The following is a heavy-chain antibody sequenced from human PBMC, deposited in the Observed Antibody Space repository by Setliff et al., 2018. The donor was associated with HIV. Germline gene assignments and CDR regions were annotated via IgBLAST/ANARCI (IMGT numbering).Heavy chain of an antibody. J-gene: IGHJ1*01. V-gene: IGHV4-34*01. Sequence: PSETLSLTCAVHGASLSDYYWNWIRQSPGKGPEWIGEINHRGGTNYNPTFKNRLAMSVDPSKNQFSLHLGSVTAADTAVYYCAAFPWDCPDLSCHRSFHYWDQGALVTVSS. CDR1: GASLSDYY. CDR3: AAFPWDCPDLSCHRSFHY. D-gene: IGHD2-8*02. CDR2: INHRGGT.